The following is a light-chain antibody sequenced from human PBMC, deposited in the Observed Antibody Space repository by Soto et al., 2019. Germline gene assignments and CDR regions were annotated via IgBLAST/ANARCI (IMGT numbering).Light chain of an antibody. CDR3: SFYTSSSTTYV. V-gene: IGLV2-18*01. J-gene: IGLJ1*01. CDR2: EVS. CDR1: SRYVGSYNR. Sequence: QSALTQPPSVSGSPGQSVTISCTGTSRYVGSYNRGHWYKQPPGTAPKLMIYEVSNTPSGVPDRVSGSKSGNTASLTIDGLPAEDEADYYCSFYTSSSTTYVFGTGTKLTVL.